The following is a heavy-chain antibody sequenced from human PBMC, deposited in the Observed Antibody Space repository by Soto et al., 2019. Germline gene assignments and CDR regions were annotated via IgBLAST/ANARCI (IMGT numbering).Heavy chain of an antibody. CDR2: ISYDGSNE. J-gene: IGHJ1*01. CDR1: GFTFNYYG. Sequence: QVQLVESGGAVVQPGRSLRLSCAASGFTFNYYGMHWVRQAPGKGLEWVAVISYDGSNEYYADAVKGRFTISRHNSKTLLDLQTIGLSSEDTAIYHAATGNCMPRNCYMYSQYWGHGTLVSAS. D-gene: IGHD2-2*02. V-gene: IGHV3-30*03. CDR3: ATGNCMPRNCYMYSQY.